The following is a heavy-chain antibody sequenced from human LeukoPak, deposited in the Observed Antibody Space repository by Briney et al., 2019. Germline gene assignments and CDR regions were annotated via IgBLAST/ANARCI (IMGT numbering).Heavy chain of an antibody. CDR2: ITGSTYTT. CDR1: GFLFNSYG. V-gene: IGHV3-23*01. Sequence: GGSLRLSWAASGFLFNSYGMSWVRQAPGLGLEWVSAITGSTYTTYYADSVKGRFTISRDNSKNTLFLQMNSLRADATAVYYSVEDQLDRFCSAGSYSINHDYWGQGSLVTVSS. D-gene: IGHD2-15*01. CDR3: VEDQLDRFCSAGSYSINHDY. J-gene: IGHJ4*02.